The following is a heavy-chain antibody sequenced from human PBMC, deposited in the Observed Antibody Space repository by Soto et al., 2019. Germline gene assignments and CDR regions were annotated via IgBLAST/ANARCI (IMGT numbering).Heavy chain of an antibody. V-gene: IGHV4-4*07. CDR1: GGSISSYY. CDR3: AREGAAAGETYYYYGMDV. D-gene: IGHD6-13*01. CDR2: IYTSGST. Sequence: QVQLQESGPGLVKPSETLSLTCTVSGGSISSYYWSWIRQPAGKGLEWIGRIYTSGSTNYNPSLKSRVTMSVDTSENQFSRKPSSVTAADTAVYYCAREGAAAGETYYYYGMDVWGQGTTVTVS. J-gene: IGHJ6*02.